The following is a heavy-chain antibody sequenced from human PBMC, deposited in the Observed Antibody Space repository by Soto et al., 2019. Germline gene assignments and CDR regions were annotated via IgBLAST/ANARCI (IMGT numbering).Heavy chain of an antibody. CDR3: ARDTPTPAATAFFFGYIDF. J-gene: IGHJ4*02. V-gene: IGHV1-69*01. D-gene: IGHD2-2*02. CDR2: IVPMFGCA. Sequence: QVQLVQSGAEVKKPGSSVKVAGKASGAIFTSIAISWVRQAPGQGHEWLGGIVPMFGCANYAQNFYSRLTLSADESATAFYMARISLRSEDTAIYYWARDTPTPAATAFFFGYIDFWCQGTLVTVSS. CDR1: GAIFTSIA.